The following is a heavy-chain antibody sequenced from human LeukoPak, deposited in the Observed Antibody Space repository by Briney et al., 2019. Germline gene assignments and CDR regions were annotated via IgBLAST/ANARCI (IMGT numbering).Heavy chain of an antibody. D-gene: IGHD3-3*01. CDR3: ARVAVLRFLEWYDY. CDR2: IWYDGSNK. Sequence: PGRSLRLSCAASGFTFSSYGMHWVRQAPGKGLEWVAVIWYDGSNKYYADSVKGRFTISRDNSKNTLYLQMNSLRAENTAVYYCARVAVLRFLEWYDYWGQGTLVTVSS. V-gene: IGHV3-33*01. J-gene: IGHJ4*02. CDR1: GFTFSSYG.